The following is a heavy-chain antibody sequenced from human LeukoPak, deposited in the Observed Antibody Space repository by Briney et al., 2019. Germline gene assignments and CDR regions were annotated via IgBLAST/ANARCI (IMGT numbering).Heavy chain of an antibody. D-gene: IGHD3-16*01. V-gene: IGHV3-30*02. CDR2: IRNDGTIK. CDR1: GFTFSSYG. CDR3: AKVGVQSPSGDFDF. J-gene: IGHJ4*02. Sequence: GGSLRLPCAASGFTFSSYGMHWVRQAPGKGLEWVAFIRNDGTIKHYADSVKGRFTISRDNSKNTLYLQLNSLRGEDTAVYYCAKVGVQSPSGDFDFWGQGTLVTVSS.